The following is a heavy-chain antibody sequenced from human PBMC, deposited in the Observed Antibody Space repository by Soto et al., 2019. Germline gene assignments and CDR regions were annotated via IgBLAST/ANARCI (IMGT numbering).Heavy chain of an antibody. CDR3: ARSLYSSSSRGLFDF. V-gene: IGHV5-51*01. CDR2: IYPGDSDT. J-gene: IGHJ4*02. CDR1: GYTFTTYW. Sequence: PGEARKISWKGSGYTFTTYWIGWVRQMPGKGLEWMGIIYPGDSDTRYSPSFQGQVTISADKYISTAYLQWSSLKASDTAMYYCARSLYSSSSRGLFDFSGQRMPDTVSS. D-gene: IGHD6-6*01.